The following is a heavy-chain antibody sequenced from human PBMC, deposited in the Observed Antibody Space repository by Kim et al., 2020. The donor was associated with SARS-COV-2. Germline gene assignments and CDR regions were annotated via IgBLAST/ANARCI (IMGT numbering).Heavy chain of an antibody. CDR3: AKEVGDFDWLLVYFDY. CDR1: GFTFSSYA. Sequence: GGSLRLSCAASGFTFSSYAMSWVRQAPGKGLEWVSAISGSGGSTYYADSVKGRFTISRDNSKNTLYLQMNSLRAEDTAVYYCAKEVGDFDWLLVYFDYWGQGTLVTVSS. V-gene: IGHV3-23*01. CDR2: ISGSGGST. J-gene: IGHJ4*02. D-gene: IGHD3-9*01.